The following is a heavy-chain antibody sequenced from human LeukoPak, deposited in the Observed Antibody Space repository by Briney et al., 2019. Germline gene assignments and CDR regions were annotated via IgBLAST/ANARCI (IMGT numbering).Heavy chain of an antibody. Sequence: SETLSLTCTVSGGSISSSSYYWGLIRQPAGKGVGWIGSIYYGGSTYYNPSLKSRVTISVDTSKNQFSLKLSSVTAADTAVYYCARGGSYSSQGVYYYYYMDVWGKGTTVTVSS. J-gene: IGHJ6*03. CDR2: IYYGGST. CDR1: GGSISSSSYY. D-gene: IGHD6-13*01. V-gene: IGHV4-39*07. CDR3: ARGGSYSSQGVYYYYYMDV.